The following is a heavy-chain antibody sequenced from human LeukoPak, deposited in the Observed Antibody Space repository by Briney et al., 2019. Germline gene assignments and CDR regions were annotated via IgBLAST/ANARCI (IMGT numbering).Heavy chain of an antibody. CDR3: VRGNDYGGPHY. CDR1: GFTFSSYW. V-gene: IGHV3-74*01. J-gene: IGHJ4*02. CDR2: IASDGSST. Sequence: GGSLRLSCAASGFTFSSYWLNWVRQAPGKGLVWVSRIASDGSSTTYADSVKGRFSISRDNAKNTLFLQMNSLRAEGAAVYYCVRGNDYGGPHYWGQGTLVTVSS. D-gene: IGHD4-23*01.